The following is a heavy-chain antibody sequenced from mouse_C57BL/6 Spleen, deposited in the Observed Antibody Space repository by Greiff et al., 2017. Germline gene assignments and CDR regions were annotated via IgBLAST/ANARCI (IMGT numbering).Heavy chain of an antibody. D-gene: IGHD1-1*01. CDR2: IHPNSGST. J-gene: IGHJ2*01. CDR1: GYTFTSYW. Sequence: QVQLQQPGAELVKPGASVKLSCKASGYTFTSYWMHWVKQRPGQGLEWIGMIHPNSGSTNYNEKFKSKATLTVDKSSSTAYMQLSSLTSEDSAVYYCARNYGSSSYYFYYWGQGTTLTVSS. V-gene: IGHV1-64*01. CDR3: ARNYGSSSYYFYY.